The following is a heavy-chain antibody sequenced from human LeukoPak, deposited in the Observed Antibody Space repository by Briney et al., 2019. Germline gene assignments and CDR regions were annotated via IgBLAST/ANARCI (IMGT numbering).Heavy chain of an antibody. CDR2: ISGSGGST. CDR1: GFTFSSYA. D-gene: IGHD1-1*01. CDR3: ARVAQGASTENYYYYYMDV. V-gene: IGHV3-23*01. J-gene: IGHJ6*03. Sequence: GGSLRLSCAASGFTFSSYAMSWVRQAPGKGLEWVSAISGSGGSTYYADSVKGRFTISRDNAKNSLYLQMSSLRAEDTAVYYCARVAQGASTENYYYYYMDVWGKGTTVTVSS.